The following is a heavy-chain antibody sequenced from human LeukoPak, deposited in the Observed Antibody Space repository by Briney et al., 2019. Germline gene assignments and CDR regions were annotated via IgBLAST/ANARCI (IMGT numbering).Heavy chain of an antibody. CDR1: GFTFGKYW. V-gene: IGHV3-15*07. D-gene: IGHD3-22*01. J-gene: IGHJ4*02. Sequence: GGSLRLSCVASGFTFGKYWMNWVRQAPGKGLEWVGRIKSKTDGGTTDYAAPVKGRFTISRDDSKNTLYLQMNSLKTEDTAVYYCTTEYYYDSSGYFGFDYWGQGTLVTVSS. CDR3: TTEYYYDSSGYFGFDY. CDR2: IKSKTDGGTT.